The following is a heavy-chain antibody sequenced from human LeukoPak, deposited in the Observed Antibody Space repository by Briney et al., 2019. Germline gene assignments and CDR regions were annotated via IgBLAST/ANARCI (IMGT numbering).Heavy chain of an antibody. D-gene: IGHD6-19*01. J-gene: IGHJ4*02. CDR3: ARVEVAVAGTFDY. CDR1: GGSISSGGYY. V-gene: IGHV4-31*03. CDR2: IYYSGST. Sequence: PSQTLSLTCTVSGGSISSGGYYWSWIRQHPGKGLEWIGYIYYSGSTYYNPSLKSRVTISVDTSKNQFSLKLSSVTAADTAVYYCARVEVAVAGTFDYWGQGTLVTVSS.